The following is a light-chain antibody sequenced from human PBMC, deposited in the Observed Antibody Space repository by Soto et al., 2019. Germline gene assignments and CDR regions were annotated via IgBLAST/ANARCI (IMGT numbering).Light chain of an antibody. CDR3: QSYDSSLSAAV. V-gene: IGLV1-40*01. CDR1: SSNIGAGYD. Sequence: QSVLTQPPSVSGAPGQKVIISCTGSSSNIGAGYDVHWYQQLPGTAPKLLIYGISNRPSGVPDRLSGSKSGTSASLAITGLQVEDEADYYCQSYDSSLSAAVFGGGTKLTVL. J-gene: IGLJ2*01. CDR2: GIS.